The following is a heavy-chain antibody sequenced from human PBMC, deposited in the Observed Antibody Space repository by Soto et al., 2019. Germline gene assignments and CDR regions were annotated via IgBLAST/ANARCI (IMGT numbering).Heavy chain of an antibody. CDR2: IIPIFGTA. J-gene: IGHJ4*02. D-gene: IGHD3-16*02. CDR3: SRVGRDVLGSYPLS. Sequence: QVQLVQSGAEVKKPGSSVKVSCKASGGTFSSYAISWVRQAPGQGLEWMGGIIPIFGTANYAQKFQGRVTITADKSTSTAYMGLSRLRSEDTAVYYCSRVGRDVLGSYPLSWGQGTLVTVSS. V-gene: IGHV1-69*06. CDR1: GGTFSSYA.